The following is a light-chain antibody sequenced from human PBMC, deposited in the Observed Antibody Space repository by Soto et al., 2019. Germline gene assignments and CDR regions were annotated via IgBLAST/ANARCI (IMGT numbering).Light chain of an antibody. CDR1: SSDIGGYNF. J-gene: IGLJ3*02. V-gene: IGLV2-14*01. Sequence: QSALTQPASVSGSPGQSITISCTGTSSDIGGYNFVSWYRQHPGKAPKPIIFDVSDRPSGVSNRFSGSKSGHTASLTISGLQAEDEADYYCSSYTTTSALVVFGGGTKLTVL. CDR3: SSYTTTSALVV. CDR2: DVS.